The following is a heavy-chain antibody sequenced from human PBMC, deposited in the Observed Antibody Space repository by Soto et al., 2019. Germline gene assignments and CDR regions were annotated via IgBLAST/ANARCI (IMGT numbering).Heavy chain of an antibody. Sequence: SGPTLVNPTQTLTLTCTFSGFSLSTSGVGVGWIRQPPGKALEWLAPIYWDDDKRYSPSLKSRLTITKDTSKNQVVLTMTNMNPVDTASYYCAHRQSSGPYFDYWGQGTLVTVSS. CDR2: IYWDDDK. CDR3: AHRQSSGPYFDY. V-gene: IGHV2-5*02. J-gene: IGHJ4*02. CDR1: GFSLSTSGVG. D-gene: IGHD6-19*01.